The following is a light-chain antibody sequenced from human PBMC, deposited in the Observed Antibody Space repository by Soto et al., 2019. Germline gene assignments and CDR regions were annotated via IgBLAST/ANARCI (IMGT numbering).Light chain of an antibody. CDR2: GAS. CDR1: QSVSSSY. Sequence: EIVLTQSPGTPSLSPGERTTLSCRASQSVSSSYLAWYQQKPGQAPRLLIYGASSRATGIPDRFSGSGCGTDFTLTISRLAPEDFAVYYCQQYGSSPPITFGHGTRLEIK. J-gene: IGKJ5*01. V-gene: IGKV3-20*01. CDR3: QQYGSSPPIT.